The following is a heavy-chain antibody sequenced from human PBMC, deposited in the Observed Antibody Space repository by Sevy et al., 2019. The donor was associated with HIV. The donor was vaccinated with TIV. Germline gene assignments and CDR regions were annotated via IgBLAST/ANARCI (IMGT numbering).Heavy chain of an antibody. Sequence: VGSLRLSCAASGFTFRSYGMHWVRQAPGKGLEWVAVISNDGGNQYYAYSVKGRFTISRDNSKNTVYLQMNSLRAEDTAVYYCAKDVSDGYNYFLDFWGQGALVTVSS. CDR2: ISNDGGNQ. J-gene: IGHJ4*02. D-gene: IGHD5-12*01. CDR3: AKDVSDGYNYFLDF. CDR1: GFTFRSYG. V-gene: IGHV3-30*18.